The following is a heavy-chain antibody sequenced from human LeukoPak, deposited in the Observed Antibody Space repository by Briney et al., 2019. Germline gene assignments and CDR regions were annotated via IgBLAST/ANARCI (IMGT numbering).Heavy chain of an antibody. V-gene: IGHV4-59*08. J-gene: IGHJ6*02. CDR2: IYYSGST. CDR3: ASQRYKDYYYGMDV. CDR1: GGSISSYY. D-gene: IGHD1-20*01. Sequence: SETLSLTCTVSGGSISSYYWSWIRQPPGKGLEWIGYIYYSGSTNYNPSLKSRVTISVDTSKNQFSLKLSSVTAADTAVYYCASQRYKDYYYGMDVWGQGTTVTVS.